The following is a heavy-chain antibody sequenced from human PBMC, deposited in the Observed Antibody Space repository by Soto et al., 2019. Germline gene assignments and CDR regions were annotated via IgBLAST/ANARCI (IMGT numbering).Heavy chain of an antibody. V-gene: IGHV3-23*01. D-gene: IGHD3-3*01. CDR2: ISGSGGST. CDR1: GFTFSSYA. Sequence: PGGSLRLSCAASGFTFSSYAMSWVRQAPGKGLEWVSAISGSGGSTYYADSVKGRFTISRDNSKNTLYLQMNSLRAEDTAVYYCANAITIFGVAYYYYGMDVWGQGTTVNVSS. CDR3: ANAITIFGVAYYYYGMDV. J-gene: IGHJ6*02.